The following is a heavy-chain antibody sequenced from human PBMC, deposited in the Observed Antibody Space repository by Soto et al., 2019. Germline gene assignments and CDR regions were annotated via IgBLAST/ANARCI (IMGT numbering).Heavy chain of an antibody. CDR3: ARDWDAFDI. D-gene: IGHD1-26*01. CDR2: ISSSSSTI. CDR1: GFTFSSYS. Sequence: PGGSLRLSCAASGFTFSSYSMNWVRQAPGKGLEWVSYISSSSSTIYYADSVKGRFTISRDNAKNSLYLQMNSLRAEDTAVYYCARDWDAFDIWGQGTMVTVS. V-gene: IGHV3-48*04. J-gene: IGHJ3*02.